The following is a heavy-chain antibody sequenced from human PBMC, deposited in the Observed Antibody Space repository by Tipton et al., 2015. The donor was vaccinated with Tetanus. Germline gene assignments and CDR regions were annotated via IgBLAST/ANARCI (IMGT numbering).Heavy chain of an antibody. D-gene: IGHD6-19*01. CDR1: GGSVRSGDYQ. J-gene: IGHJ4*02. CDR2: INQRGT. V-gene: IGHV4-61*08. CDR3: ARPVKQWLVPVDS. Sequence: TLSLTCTVSGGSVRSGDYQWNWIRQPQGGGLEWIGEINQRGTSYNPSLKSRATISVDTSTNQFSLNLTSVTAADTAVYYCARPVKQWLVPVDSWGQGTLVTVSS.